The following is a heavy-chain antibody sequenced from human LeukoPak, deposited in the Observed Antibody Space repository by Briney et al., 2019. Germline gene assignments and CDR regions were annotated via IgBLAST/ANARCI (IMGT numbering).Heavy chain of an antibody. CDR2: IYYSGST. CDR3: ARGGYCGGDCYSPTDY. D-gene: IGHD2-21*02. J-gene: IGHJ4*02. Sequence: SGTLSLTCTVSGGSISSSSYYWGWIRQPPGKGLEWIGSIYYSGSTYYNPSLKSRVTISVDTSKNQFSLKLSSVTAADTAVYYCARGGYCGGDCYSPTDYWGQGTLVTVSS. V-gene: IGHV4-39*01. CDR1: GGSISSSSYY.